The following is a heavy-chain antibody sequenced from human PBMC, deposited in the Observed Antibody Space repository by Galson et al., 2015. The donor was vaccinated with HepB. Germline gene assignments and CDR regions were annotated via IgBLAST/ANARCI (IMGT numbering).Heavy chain of an antibody. D-gene: IGHD4-11*01. V-gene: IGHV3-30*04. CDR1: GFTFNNYA. J-gene: IGHJ6*02. Sequence: SLGLSGAASGFTFNNYAMHWVRQAPGRGLEWVAVISNDATNQFYGDSVQGRFTISRDNSRTTLYLQMKSLKNGDTAVYYCARGIPRTTDYISKHYYYGMDVWGQGTRSPSP. CDR3: ARGIPRTTDYISKHYYYGMDV. CDR2: ISNDATNQ.